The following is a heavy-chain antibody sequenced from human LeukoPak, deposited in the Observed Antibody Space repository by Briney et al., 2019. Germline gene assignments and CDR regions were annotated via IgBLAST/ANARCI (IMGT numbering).Heavy chain of an antibody. CDR1: GFTFDDYA. D-gene: IGHD3-3*01. V-gene: IGHV3-9*03. CDR3: AKDGLGGYFDY. J-gene: IGHJ4*02. CDR2: ISWNSGSI. Sequence: GRSLRLSCGASGFTFDDYAMHWVRQAPGKGLEWVSGISWNSGSIGYADSVKGRFTISRDNAKNSLYLQMNSLRAEDMAFYYCAKDGLGGYFDYWGQGTLVTVSS.